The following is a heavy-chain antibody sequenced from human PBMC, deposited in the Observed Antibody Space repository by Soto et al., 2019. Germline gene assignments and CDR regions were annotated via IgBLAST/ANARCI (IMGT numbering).Heavy chain of an antibody. CDR2: IYPGDSDT. J-gene: IGHJ4*02. Sequence: PGESLKISCKASGYKFTGYCIGWVRQMPCKGLEWMGIIYPGDSDTRYSPSFDGHVTISADKSTNTAYLQWSGLKASDTAIYYCARQARLGANCYSNLFFDNWGPGTLLTVSS. CDR1: GYKFTGYC. CDR3: ARQARLGANCYSNLFFDN. V-gene: IGHV5-51*01. D-gene: IGHD2-15*01.